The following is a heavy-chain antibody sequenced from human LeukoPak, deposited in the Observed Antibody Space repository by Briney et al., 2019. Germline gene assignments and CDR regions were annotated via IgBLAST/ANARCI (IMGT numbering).Heavy chain of an antibody. J-gene: IGHJ4*02. CDR1: GGSISSFY. CDR2: IYTSGST. D-gene: IGHD6-19*01. CDR3: ARGWGSAWYYFDF. V-gene: IGHV4-4*07. Sequence: PSETLSLTCTVSGGSISSFYWSWIRQPAGKGLEWGGRIYTSGSTNYNPSLKRRVTMSLDTSKNQFSLKLSSVTAADTAVYYCARGWGSAWYYFDFWGQGTLVTVSS.